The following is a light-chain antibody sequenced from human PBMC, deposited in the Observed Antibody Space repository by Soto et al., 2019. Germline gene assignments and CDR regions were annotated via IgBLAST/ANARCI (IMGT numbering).Light chain of an antibody. CDR3: LLDFSYLWA. Sequence: AIQMTHSPPSLSASVGDRVAISWRASQGIRNDLAWYQQKPGKAPKLLIFAASNLQSGVPSRFSGSGFGTDFTLTISSLQPEDFATYYCLLDFSYLWAFGQGTKV. CDR1: QGIRND. J-gene: IGKJ1*01. CDR2: AAS. V-gene: IGKV1-6*01.